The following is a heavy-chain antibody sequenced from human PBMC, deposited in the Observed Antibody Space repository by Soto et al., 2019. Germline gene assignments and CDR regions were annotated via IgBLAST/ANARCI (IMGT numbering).Heavy chain of an antibody. CDR2: IDPSGGKT. D-gene: IGHD3-10*01. CDR3: GRVMRSLLSITALDT. Sequence: ASVKVSGNASGYTFTRYQIHWVRQAPGQGLEWMGMIDPSGGKTNYAQKFQGRVTMTRDTSTSTVYMALSSLRSEDTAIYFCGRVMRSLLSITALDTWGQGTLVTVSS. CDR1: GYTFTRYQ. V-gene: IGHV1-46*01. J-gene: IGHJ5*02.